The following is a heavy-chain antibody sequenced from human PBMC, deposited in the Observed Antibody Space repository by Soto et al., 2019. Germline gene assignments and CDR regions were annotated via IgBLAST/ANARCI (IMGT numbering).Heavy chain of an antibody. V-gene: IGHV3-33*01. CDR3: ARDHIALDY. D-gene: IGHD6-13*01. Sequence: QVQPVESGGGVVQPGRSLRLSCAASGFTFSSYGMHWVRQAPGKGLEWVAVIWYDGSNKYYADSVKGRFTISRDNSKKTVYLQMNSLRAEDTAVYYCARDHIALDYWGQGTQVTVSS. CDR1: GFTFSSYG. J-gene: IGHJ4*02. CDR2: IWYDGSNK.